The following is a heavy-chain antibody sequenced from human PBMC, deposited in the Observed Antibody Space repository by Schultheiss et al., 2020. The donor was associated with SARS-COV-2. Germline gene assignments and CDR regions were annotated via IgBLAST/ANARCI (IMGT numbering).Heavy chain of an antibody. J-gene: IGHJ6*02. D-gene: IGHD3-3*01. CDR1: GYTFTSYG. CDR2: ISAYNGNT. CDR3: ARDLAFGVVIRYYYYYGMDV. Sequence: ASVKVSCKASGYTFTSYGISWVRQAPGQGLEWMGWISAYNGNTNYAQKLQGRVTMTTDTSTSTAYMELRSLRSDDTAVYYCARDLAFGVVIRYYYYYGMDVWGLGTTVTVSS. V-gene: IGHV1-18*01.